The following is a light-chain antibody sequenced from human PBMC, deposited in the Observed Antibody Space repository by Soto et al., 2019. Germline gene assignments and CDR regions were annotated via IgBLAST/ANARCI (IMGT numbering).Light chain of an antibody. CDR2: RNN. Sequence: QSVLTQPPSASGTPGQRVTISCFGSSSNIGSNYVYWYQQLPGTAPKLLIYRNNQRPSGVPDRFSGSKSGTSASLAISGLRSEDEADYYCAAWDDSLSAQVFGGGTKLTVL. CDR1: SSNIGSNY. V-gene: IGLV1-47*01. J-gene: IGLJ3*02. CDR3: AAWDDSLSAQV.